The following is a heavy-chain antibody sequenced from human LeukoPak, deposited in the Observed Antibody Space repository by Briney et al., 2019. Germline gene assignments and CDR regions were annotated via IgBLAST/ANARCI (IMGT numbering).Heavy chain of an antibody. CDR1: GFTFSSYS. D-gene: IGHD1-26*01. CDR3: ARDGSSEPPDAFDI. Sequence: GGSLRLSCAASGFTFSSYSMNWVRQAPGKGLEWVSSISSSSSYIYYADSVKGRFTISRDNAKNSLYLQMNSLRAEDTAVYYCARDGSSEPPDAFDIWGQGTMVTASS. J-gene: IGHJ3*02. V-gene: IGHV3-21*01. CDR2: ISSSSSYI.